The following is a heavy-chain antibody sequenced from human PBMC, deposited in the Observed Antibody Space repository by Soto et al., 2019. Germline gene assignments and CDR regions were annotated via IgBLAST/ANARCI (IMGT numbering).Heavy chain of an antibody. Sequence: PGGSLRLSCAASGFTFSSYAMSWVRQAPGKGLEWVSAISVSGGSTYYADSVKGRFTISRDNSKNTLYLQMNSLRAEDTAVYYCAKRIARVLLWFGDFDYWGQGTLVTVSS. CDR2: ISVSGGST. CDR1: GFTFSSYA. V-gene: IGHV3-23*01. D-gene: IGHD3-10*01. CDR3: AKRIARVLLWFGDFDY. J-gene: IGHJ4*02.